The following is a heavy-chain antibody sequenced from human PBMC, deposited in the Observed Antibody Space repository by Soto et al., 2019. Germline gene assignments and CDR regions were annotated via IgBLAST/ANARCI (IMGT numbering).Heavy chain of an antibody. J-gene: IGHJ3*02. CDR1: GFTFSSHN. Sequence: EVQLVESGGGLVKPGGSLRLSCAASGFTFSSHNMNWVRQAPGKGLEWVSCISGSSSYIFYADSVKGRFTISRENAHNSLYLQMNSLRVEDTAVYYFARTDYGDYVRGAFDIWGQGTMVTVSS. CDR2: ISGSSSYI. CDR3: ARTDYGDYVRGAFDI. V-gene: IGHV3-21*01. D-gene: IGHD4-17*01.